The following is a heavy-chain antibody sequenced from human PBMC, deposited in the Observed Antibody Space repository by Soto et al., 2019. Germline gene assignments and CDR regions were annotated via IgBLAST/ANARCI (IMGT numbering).Heavy chain of an antibody. D-gene: IGHD6-6*01. Sequence: QVQLVESGGGVVQPGRSLRLSCAASGFTFSSYAMHWVRQAPGKGLEWVAVISYDGSNKYYADSVKGRFTISRDNSKNTLYLQMNSLRAEDTAVYYCAREGYSSSDYYYYYGMDVW. CDR1: GFTFSSYA. J-gene: IGHJ6*01. CDR2: ISYDGSNK. V-gene: IGHV3-30-3*01. CDR3: AREGYSSSDYYYYYGMDV.